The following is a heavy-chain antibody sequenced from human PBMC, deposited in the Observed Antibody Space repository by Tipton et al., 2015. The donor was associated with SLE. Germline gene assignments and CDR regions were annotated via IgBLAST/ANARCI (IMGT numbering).Heavy chain of an antibody. CDR2: FYYGKST. J-gene: IGHJ5*02. V-gene: IGHV4-39*07. CDR3: VRGHPHIVVLIGGGWFDP. D-gene: IGHD2-21*01. Sequence: TLSLTCTVSGGSISSSSFYWGWIRQPPGKGLEWIGSFYYGKSTFYNPSLKSRVTISEDTSKNQFSLKLTSVTAADTAIYYCVRGHPHIVVLIGGGWFDPWGQGTLVTVSS. CDR1: GGSISSSSFY.